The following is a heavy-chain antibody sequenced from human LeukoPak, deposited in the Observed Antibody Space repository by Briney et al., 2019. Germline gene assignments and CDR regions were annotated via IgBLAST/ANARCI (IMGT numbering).Heavy chain of an antibody. V-gene: IGHV1-24*01. CDR3: ATVGYSGYDSLD. CDR2: FDPEDGET. Sequence: AASVKVSCRVSGYTLTELSMHWVRQAPGKGLEWMGGFDPEDGETIYAQKFQGRVTMTEDTSTDTAYMELSSLRSEDTAVYYCATVGYSGYDSLDWGQGTLVTVSS. J-gene: IGHJ4*02. D-gene: IGHD5-12*01. CDR1: GYTLTELS.